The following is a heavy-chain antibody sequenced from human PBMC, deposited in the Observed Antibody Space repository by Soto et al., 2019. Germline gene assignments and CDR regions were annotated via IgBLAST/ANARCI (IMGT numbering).Heavy chain of an antibody. J-gene: IGHJ4*02. CDR2: IYYTGNT. Sequence: SETLSLTCTVSGGSVSSGSYYWSWIRQHPGRGLEWIGYIYYTGNTYYNPSLKSRLAISVDTSKNQFSLKLTSVTAADTAVYYCARDEYGSGSYPDYWGQGTLVTVSS. CDR1: GGSVSSGSYY. D-gene: IGHD3-10*01. CDR3: ARDEYGSGSYPDY. V-gene: IGHV4-31*03.